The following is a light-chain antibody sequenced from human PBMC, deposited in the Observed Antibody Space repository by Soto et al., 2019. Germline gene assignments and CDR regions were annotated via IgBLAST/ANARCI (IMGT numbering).Light chain of an antibody. CDR1: SSDVGAYNY. CDR3: SSYACSNNFV. J-gene: IGLJ1*01. V-gene: IGLV2-8*01. Sequence: QSVLTQPPSASGSPGQSVTISCTGTSSDVGAYNYVSWYQQHPGKAPKLMISEVTKRPSGVPDRFSGSKSGNTASLTVSGLQAEDEADYYCSSYACSNNFVFGTGTKLIVL. CDR2: EVT.